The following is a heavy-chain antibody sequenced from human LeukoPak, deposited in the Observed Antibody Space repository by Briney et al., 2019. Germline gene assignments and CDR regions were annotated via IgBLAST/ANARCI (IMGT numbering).Heavy chain of an antibody. D-gene: IGHD5-24*01. Sequence: GGSLRLSCAASGFTFSSYSMNWVRQAPGKGLEWVSYISSSSSTIYYADSVKGRFTISRDNAKNSLYLQMNSLRAEDTALYYCAKDQEGWLQSAGFDYWGQGTLVTVSS. J-gene: IGHJ4*02. CDR3: AKDQEGWLQSAGFDY. V-gene: IGHV3-48*04. CDR2: ISSSSSTI. CDR1: GFTFSSYS.